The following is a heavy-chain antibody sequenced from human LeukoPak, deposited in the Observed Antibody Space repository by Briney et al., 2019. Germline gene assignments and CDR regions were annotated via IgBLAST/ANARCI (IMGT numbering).Heavy chain of an antibody. J-gene: IGHJ4*02. D-gene: IGHD1-26*01. CDR1: GFTFSSYG. V-gene: IGHV3-30*02. CDR3: AKDEPPLYSGSYPDY. CDR2: IRYDGSNK. Sequence: GGSLRLSCAASGFTFSSYGMHWVRQAPGKGLEWVAFIRYDGSNKYYADSVKGRFTISRDNSKNTLYLQMNSLRAEDTAVYYCAKDEPPLYSGSYPDYWGQGTLVTVSS.